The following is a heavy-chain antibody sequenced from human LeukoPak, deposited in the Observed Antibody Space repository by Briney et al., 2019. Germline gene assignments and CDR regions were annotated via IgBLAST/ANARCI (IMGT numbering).Heavy chain of an antibody. Sequence: GGPLTLLCAASGFTFSSYSMNWARHATGKGLEWVSSISSSSSYIYYADSVKGRFTISRDNAKNSLYLQMNSLRAEDTAVYYCASGYEWFDPWGEGTLVTVSS. D-gene: IGHD2-15*01. CDR3: ASGYEWFDP. V-gene: IGHV3-21*01. CDR2: ISSSSSYI. CDR1: GFTFSSYS. J-gene: IGHJ5*02.